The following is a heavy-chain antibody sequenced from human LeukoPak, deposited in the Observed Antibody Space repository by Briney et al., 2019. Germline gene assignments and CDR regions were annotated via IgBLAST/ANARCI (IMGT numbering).Heavy chain of an antibody. J-gene: IGHJ4*02. CDR1: GGSISGYY. Sequence: ASETLSLTCAVYGGSISGYYWSWIRQPPGKGLEWIGEINHSGSTNYNPSLKSRVTISVDTSKNQFSLKLSSVTAADTAVYYCARVPPTYGSGSYFDYWGQGTLVTVSS. CDR2: INHSGST. CDR3: ARVPPTYGSGSYFDY. D-gene: IGHD3-10*01. V-gene: IGHV4-34*01.